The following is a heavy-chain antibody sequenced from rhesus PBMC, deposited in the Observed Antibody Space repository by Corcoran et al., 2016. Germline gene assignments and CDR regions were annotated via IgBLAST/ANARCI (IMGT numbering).Heavy chain of an antibody. D-gene: IGHD2-21*01. CDR3: ARDWCHGSGCSSLDV. CDR1: GVSISSNW. J-gene: IGHJ5-2*02. Sequence: QLQLQESGPGLVKPSETLSLTCAVSGVSISSNWWSWIRQPPGKGLEWIGRISGSDGSPTYNPALKRRVTTSTDTSKNQFSLKLSSVTAADTAVYYCARDWCHGSGCSSLDVWGRGVLVTVSS. V-gene: IGHV4-173*01. CDR2: ISGSDGSP.